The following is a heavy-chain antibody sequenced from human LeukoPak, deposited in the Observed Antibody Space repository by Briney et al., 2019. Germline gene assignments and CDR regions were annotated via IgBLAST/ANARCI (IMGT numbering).Heavy chain of an antibody. Sequence: PGGSLRLSCAASGFTVSSNYMSWVRQAPGKGLEWVSVIYSGGSTYYADSVKGRFTISRDNSKNTLYLQMNSLRAEDTAVYYCATNSGSYSRDYWGQGTLVTVSS. V-gene: IGHV3-66*01. CDR3: ATNSGSYSRDY. D-gene: IGHD1-26*01. CDR1: GFTVSSNY. J-gene: IGHJ4*02. CDR2: IYSGGST.